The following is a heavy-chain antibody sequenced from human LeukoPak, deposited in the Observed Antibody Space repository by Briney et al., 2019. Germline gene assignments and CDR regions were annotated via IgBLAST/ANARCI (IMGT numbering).Heavy chain of an antibody. CDR3: ARSDRAGVDY. J-gene: IGHJ4*02. D-gene: IGHD6-13*01. CDR2: INHSGST. Sequence: KPSETLSLTCAVYGGSFSGYYWSWIRQPPGEGLEWIGEINHSGSTNYNPSLKSRVTISVDTSKNQFSLKLSSVTAADTAVYYCARSDRAGVDYWGQGTLVTVSS. CDR1: GGSFSGYY. V-gene: IGHV4-34*01.